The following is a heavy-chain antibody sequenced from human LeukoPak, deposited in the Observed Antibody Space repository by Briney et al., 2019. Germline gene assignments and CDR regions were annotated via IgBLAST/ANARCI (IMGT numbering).Heavy chain of an antibody. CDR2: IIPIFGTA. CDR3: AREGVVGQQLYYYYMDV. Sequence: SVKVSCKAPGGTFSSYAISWVRQAPGQGLEWMGGIIPIFGTANYAQKFQGRVTITADESTSTAYMELSSLRSEDTAVYYCAREGVVGQQLYYYYMDVWGKGTTVTVSS. J-gene: IGHJ6*03. CDR1: GGTFSSYA. D-gene: IGHD6-13*01. V-gene: IGHV1-69*13.